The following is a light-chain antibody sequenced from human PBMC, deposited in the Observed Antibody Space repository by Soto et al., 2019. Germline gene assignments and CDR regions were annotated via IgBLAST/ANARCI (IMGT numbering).Light chain of an antibody. CDR3: LQAKTFPLT. CDR1: QGLSGW. J-gene: IGKJ4*01. V-gene: IGKV1-12*01. CDR2: ATS. Sequence: DIQMTQSPSSVSASVGDRVTITCRASQGLSGWLAWYQQKPGKAPRVLIYATSTLESGVPSRFSGSVSETDFTLTINSLQPEDFATYYCLQAKTFPLTFGAGTKVEIK.